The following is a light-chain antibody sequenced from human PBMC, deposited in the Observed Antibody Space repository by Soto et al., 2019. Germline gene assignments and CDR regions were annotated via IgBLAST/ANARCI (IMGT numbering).Light chain of an antibody. Sequence: EIVLTQSPATLSLSPGERATLSCRASQSVGSYLAWYQQKPGQAPRPLIYDASNRATGIPARFSGSGSGTDFTLTISSLEPEDFALYYCQQRSNWPTITFGQGTRLEIK. CDR1: QSVGSY. CDR3: QQRSNWPTIT. CDR2: DAS. J-gene: IGKJ5*01. V-gene: IGKV3-11*01.